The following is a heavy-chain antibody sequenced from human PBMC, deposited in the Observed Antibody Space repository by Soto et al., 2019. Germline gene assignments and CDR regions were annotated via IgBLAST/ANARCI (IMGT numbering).Heavy chain of an antibody. V-gene: IGHV3-23*01. CDR2: ISGSGGST. CDR1: GFAFSNHA. CDR3: AKDKGTTPKYYLDY. Sequence: EVQLLESGGGLVQPGGSPRLSCAASGFAFSNHAMNWVRQAPGKGLEWVSGISGSGGSTNYADSVKGRFTISRDNSKNTLYLQMNSLRVEDTAIYYCAKDKGTTPKYYLDYWGQGTLVTVSS. J-gene: IGHJ4*02.